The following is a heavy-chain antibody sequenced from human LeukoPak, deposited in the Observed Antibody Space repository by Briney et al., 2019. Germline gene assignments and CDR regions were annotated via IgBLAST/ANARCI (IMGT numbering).Heavy chain of an antibody. J-gene: IGHJ6*03. D-gene: IGHD6-13*01. CDR3: ARAKIAAAGQGPAQYYMDV. CDR2: INHSGST. V-gene: IGHV4-34*01. Sequence: SGTLSLTCAVYGGSFSGYYWSWIRQPPGKGLEWIGEINHSGSTNYNPSLKSRVTISVDTSKNQFSLKLSSVTAADTAVYYCARAKIAAAGQGPAQYYMDVWGKGTTVTVSS. CDR1: GGSFSGYY.